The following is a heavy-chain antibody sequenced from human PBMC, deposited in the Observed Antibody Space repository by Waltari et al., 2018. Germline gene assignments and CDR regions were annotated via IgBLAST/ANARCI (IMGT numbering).Heavy chain of an antibody. Sequence: QVQLVQSGAEVKKPGSSVKVSCKASGGTFSSSAIRWVRQPPGQGLEWMGGIIPIFGTANYAQKFQGRVTITADESTSTAYMELSSLRSEDTAVYYCARFGGIAAAGTLPTDYWGQGTLVTVSS. CDR1: GGTFSSSA. D-gene: IGHD6-13*01. J-gene: IGHJ4*02. CDR3: ARFGGIAAAGTLPTDY. CDR2: IIPIFGTA. V-gene: IGHV1-69*01.